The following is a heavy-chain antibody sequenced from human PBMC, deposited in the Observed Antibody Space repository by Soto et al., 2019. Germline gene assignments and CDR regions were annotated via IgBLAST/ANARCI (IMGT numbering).Heavy chain of an antibody. CDR2: IYYSGST. J-gene: IGHJ5*02. V-gene: IGHV4-61*01. CDR1: GGSVSSGSYY. CDR3: ARAVVPAARTGVHP. D-gene: IGHD2-2*01. Sequence: QVQLQESGPGLVKPSETLSLTCTVSGGSVSSGSYYWSWIRQPTGQGLEWVGNIYYSGSTNYNPPLHRRVTKSVHTSKNQSSLKLSSVTAADTAVYYCARAVVPAARTGVHPWGQGTLVTGSS.